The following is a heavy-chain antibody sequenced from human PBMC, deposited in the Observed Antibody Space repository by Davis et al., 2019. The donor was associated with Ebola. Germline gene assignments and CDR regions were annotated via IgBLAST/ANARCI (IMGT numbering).Heavy chain of an antibody. J-gene: IGHJ4*02. CDR3: ARDGDSSGYYWGVDY. CDR1: GGTFTSYY. D-gene: IGHD3-22*01. CDR2: INPSGGST. Sequence: ASVKVSCKASGGTFTSYYMHWVRQAPGQGLEWMGIINPSGGSTSYAQKFQGRVTMTRDTSTSTVYMELSSLRSEDTAVYYCARDGDSSGYYWGVDYWGQGTLVTVSS. V-gene: IGHV1-46*01.